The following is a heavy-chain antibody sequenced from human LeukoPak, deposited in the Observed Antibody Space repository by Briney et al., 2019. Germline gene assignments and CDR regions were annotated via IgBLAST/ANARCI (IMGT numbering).Heavy chain of an antibody. CDR1: GGTFSSYA. V-gene: IGHV1-69*05. J-gene: IGHJ4*02. Sequence: SVKVSCKASGGTFSSYAISWVRQAPGQGLEWMGRIIPIFGTANYAQKFQGRVTITTDESTSTAYMELSSLRSEDTAVYYCARGLSFAAGYDFWSGYYRNYWGQGTLVTVSS. D-gene: IGHD3-3*01. CDR3: ARGLSFAAGYDFWSGYYRNY. CDR2: IIPIFGTA.